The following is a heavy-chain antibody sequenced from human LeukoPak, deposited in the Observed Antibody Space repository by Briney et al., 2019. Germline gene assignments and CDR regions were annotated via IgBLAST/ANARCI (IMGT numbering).Heavy chain of an antibody. J-gene: IGHJ4*02. CDR1: GYTFTSYG. Sequence: ASVKVSCKASGYTFTSYGISWVRQAPGQGLEWMGWISAYNGNTNYAQKLQGRVTMTTDTSTSTAYMELRSLRSDDTAVYYCAGAKDYDILTGYYPYFDYWGQGTLVTVSS. CDR2: ISAYNGNT. V-gene: IGHV1-18*01. D-gene: IGHD3-9*01. CDR3: AGAKDYDILTGYYPYFDY.